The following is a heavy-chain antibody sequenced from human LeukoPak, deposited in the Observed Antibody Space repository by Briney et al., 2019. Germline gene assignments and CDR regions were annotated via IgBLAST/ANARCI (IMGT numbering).Heavy chain of an antibody. CDR2: ISGSGGST. V-gene: IGHV3-23*01. CDR3: AKPPNYYYDSSGYYYVY. J-gene: IGHJ4*02. CDR1: GFTFSSYA. Sequence: GRSLRLSCAASGFTFSSYAMSWVRQAPGKGLEWVSAISGSGGSTYYADSAKGRFTISRDNSKNTLYLQMNSLRAEDTAVYYCAKPPNYYYDSSGYYYVYWGQGTLVTVSS. D-gene: IGHD3-22*01.